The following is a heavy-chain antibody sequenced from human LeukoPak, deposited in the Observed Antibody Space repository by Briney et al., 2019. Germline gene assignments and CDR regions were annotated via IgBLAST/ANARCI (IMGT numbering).Heavy chain of an antibody. CDR2: ISGSGGST. CDR1: GFTFSSYA. D-gene: IGHD3-22*01. Sequence: PGGSLRLSCAASGFTFSSYAMSWVRQAPGKGLEWVSAISGSGGSTYYADSVKGRFTISRDNSKNTLYLQMNSLRAEDTAVYYCARDYYFDSSGYPLDYWGQGTLVTVSS. CDR3: ARDYYFDSSGYPLDY. J-gene: IGHJ4*02. V-gene: IGHV3-23*01.